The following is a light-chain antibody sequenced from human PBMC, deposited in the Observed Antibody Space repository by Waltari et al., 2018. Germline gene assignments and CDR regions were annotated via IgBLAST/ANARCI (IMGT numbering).Light chain of an antibody. CDR1: SSDIGRSDI. J-gene: IGLJ3*02. CDR2: NVS. CDR3: CSYAGNYVWV. Sequence: QSALTQPAAVSGSPGQSVTIPCTGASSDIGRSDIASWFQQHPGNAPKLLISNVSKRPSGVSNRFSGSKSGDTASLTISGLQFEDEADYYCCSYAGNYVWVFGGGTRLTVL. V-gene: IGLV2-23*02.